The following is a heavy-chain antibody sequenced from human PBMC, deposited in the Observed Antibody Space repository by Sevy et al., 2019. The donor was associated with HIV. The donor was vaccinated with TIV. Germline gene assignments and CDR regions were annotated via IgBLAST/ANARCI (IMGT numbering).Heavy chain of an antibody. CDR2: ISSSGTYI. CDR1: EFTFSDYT. Sequence: GGSLRLSCAASEFTFSDYTMNWVRQAPGKGLEWVSSISSSGTYIYYADSLKGRFTISRDNAKNSLYRQMNSLRADDTAVYYCTREPSPTDYGDHGYYYGMDVWGQGTTVTVSS. CDR3: TREPSPTDYGDHGYYYGMDV. J-gene: IGHJ6*02. D-gene: IGHD4-17*01. V-gene: IGHV3-21*01.